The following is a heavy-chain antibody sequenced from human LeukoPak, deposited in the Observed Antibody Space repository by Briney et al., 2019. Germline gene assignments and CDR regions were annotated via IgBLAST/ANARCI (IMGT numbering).Heavy chain of an antibody. D-gene: IGHD4-11*01. J-gene: IGHJ4*01. Sequence: GGSLRLSCAASGFTFSSYSMNWVRQAPGKGLEWVSSISSSSSYIYYADSVKGRFTISRDNAKNSLYLQMNSLRAEDTAVYYCARDGAVTYYFDYWGQEPWSPSPQ. CDR1: GFTFSSYS. CDR3: ARDGAVTYYFDY. CDR2: ISSSSSYI. V-gene: IGHV3-21*01.